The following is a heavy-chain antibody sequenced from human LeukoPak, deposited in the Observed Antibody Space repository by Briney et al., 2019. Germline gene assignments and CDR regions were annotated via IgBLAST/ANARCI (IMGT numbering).Heavy chain of an antibody. Sequence: PSETLSLTCTVSGGSISSSSYNWGWIRQPPGKGLEWTGSIYYSGSTYYNPSLKSRVTISVDTSKNQFSLKLSSVTAADTAVYYCATSGYDTSPEYWGQGTLVTVSS. CDR3: ATSGYDTSPEY. CDR1: GGSISSSSYN. D-gene: IGHD5-12*01. V-gene: IGHV4-39*01. CDR2: IYYSGST. J-gene: IGHJ4*02.